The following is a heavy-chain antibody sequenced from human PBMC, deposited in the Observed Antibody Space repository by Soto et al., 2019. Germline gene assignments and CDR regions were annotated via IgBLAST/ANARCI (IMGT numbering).Heavy chain of an antibody. Sequence: ASVKVSCKASGGTFSSYAISWVRQAPGQGLEWMGWIIPIFGTANYAQKFQGRVTITADESTSTAYMELRSLRSEDTAGYYCASDPEGRQPHYGMDVWGQGTTVTVSS. J-gene: IGHJ6*02. CDR2: IIPIFGTA. CDR3: ASDPEGRQPHYGMDV. D-gene: IGHD6-13*01. CDR1: GGTFSSYA. V-gene: IGHV1-69*13.